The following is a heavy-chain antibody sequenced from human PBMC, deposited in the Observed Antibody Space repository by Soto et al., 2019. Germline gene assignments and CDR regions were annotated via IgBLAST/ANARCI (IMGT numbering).Heavy chain of an antibody. CDR1: GGSISSGGYS. V-gene: IGHV4-30-2*01. Sequence: KTSETLSLTCAVSGGSISSGGYSWSWIRQPPGKGLEWIGYIYHSGSTYYNPSLKSRVTISVDRSKNQFSLKLSSVTAADTAVYYCARGGATAMGEYSSSWHNYYGMDVWGQGTTVTVSS. CDR3: ARGGATAMGEYSSSWHNYYGMDV. CDR2: IYHSGST. J-gene: IGHJ6*02. D-gene: IGHD6-13*01.